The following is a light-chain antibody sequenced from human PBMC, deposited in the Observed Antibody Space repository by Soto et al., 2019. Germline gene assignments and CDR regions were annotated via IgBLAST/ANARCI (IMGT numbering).Light chain of an antibody. V-gene: IGLV2-8*01. CDR1: ASDIGGYTF. Sequence: QSALTQPPSASGSPGQSVAISCTGTASDIGGYTFVSWYQQHPGKAPKLLIYDVNKRPSGVPDRFSGSKSGNTASLTVSGLQAEDEADYYCSAHLGTNPYVVGTGTKVTVL. CDR3: SAHLGTNPYV. J-gene: IGLJ1*01. CDR2: DVN.